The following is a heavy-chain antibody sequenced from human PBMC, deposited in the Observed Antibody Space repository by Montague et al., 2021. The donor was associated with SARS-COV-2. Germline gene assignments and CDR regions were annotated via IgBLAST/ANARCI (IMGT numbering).Heavy chain of an antibody. Sequence: SLRLSCAASGFTVSSNYMTWVRQAPGKGLEWVSVIYKDDGTYYADSVKGRFTVSRDNSKDTLYLQMHSLRAEDTAVYYCAREKDTSGYILRYWGQGTLVTVSS. D-gene: IGHD3-9*01. CDR3: AREKDTSGYILRY. CDR1: GFTVSSNY. J-gene: IGHJ4*02. CDR2: IYKDDGT. V-gene: IGHV3-53*01.